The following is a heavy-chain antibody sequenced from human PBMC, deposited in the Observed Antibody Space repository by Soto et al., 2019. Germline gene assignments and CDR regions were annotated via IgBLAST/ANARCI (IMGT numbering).Heavy chain of an antibody. J-gene: IGHJ5*02. Sequence: QVQLQAAGPGLVKPSQTLSLTCTVSGGSISSGGYYWSWTRQHPGKGLEWIGYSYSSGSPYYNPAPKSRVTISESTSKNQFSLKLSSVTAADTAVYYSARSIFPWGQGTLVTVS. CDR2: SYSSGSP. CDR1: GGSISSGGYY. CDR3: ARSIFP. V-gene: IGHV4-31*03. D-gene: IGHD6-6*01.